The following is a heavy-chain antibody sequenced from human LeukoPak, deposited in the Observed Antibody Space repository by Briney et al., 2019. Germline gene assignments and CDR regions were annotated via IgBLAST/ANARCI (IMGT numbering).Heavy chain of an antibody. Sequence: PGGSLRLSCAASGFTFSSCGFNWVRQAPGKGLGWVSPIGPTGTDRYYADSVRGRFTISRDNAKNSVYLQMDSLSDEDTAVYYCATETIGRHYDYWGQGTLLTVSS. CDR1: GFTFSSCG. CDR3: ATETIGRHYDY. V-gene: IGHV3-21*01. D-gene: IGHD1-14*01. J-gene: IGHJ4*02. CDR2: IGPTGTDR.